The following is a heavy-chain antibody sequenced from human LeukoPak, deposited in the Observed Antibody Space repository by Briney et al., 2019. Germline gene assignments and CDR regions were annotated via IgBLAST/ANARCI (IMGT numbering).Heavy chain of an antibody. Sequence: GGSLRLSCAASGFTFSDYYMSWIRQAPGKGLEWVSYISSSGSTIYYADSVKGRFTISRDNAKNSLYLQMNSPRAEDTAVYYCSASGSGLYYYYYMDVWGKGTTVTVSS. J-gene: IGHJ6*03. CDR3: SASGSGLYYYYYMDV. D-gene: IGHD3-10*01. V-gene: IGHV3-11*04. CDR2: ISSSGSTI. CDR1: GFTFSDYY.